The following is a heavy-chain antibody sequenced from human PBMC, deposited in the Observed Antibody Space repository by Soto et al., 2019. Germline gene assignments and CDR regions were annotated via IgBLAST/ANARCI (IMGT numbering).Heavy chain of an antibody. CDR1: GFTFSSYS. CDR3: AKSRGDSWTTYFFDY. D-gene: IGHD4-4*01. J-gene: IGHJ4*02. Sequence: EVQLLESGGGSVQPGGSLMLSCEASGFTFSSYSLSWLRQAPGKGLEWVSGISGSGHTTHYKDTVKGRFTISRDNFRNTLYLQVNSLRAEDTAIYFCAKSRGDSWTTYFFDYWGQGALVTVSS. V-gene: IGHV3-23*01. CDR2: ISGSGHTT.